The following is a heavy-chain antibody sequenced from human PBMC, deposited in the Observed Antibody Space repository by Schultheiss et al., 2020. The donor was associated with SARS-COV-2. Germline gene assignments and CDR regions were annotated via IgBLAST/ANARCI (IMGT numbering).Heavy chain of an antibody. CDR3: ARELSTYYYDSSGYGY. D-gene: IGHD3-22*01. J-gene: IGHJ4*02. Sequence: ASVKVSCKASGYTFTGYYMHWVRQAPGQGLEWMGWINPNSGGTNYAQKFQVWVTMTRDTSISTAYMELSRLRSDDTAVYYCARELSTYYYDSSGYGYWGQGTLVTVSS. CDR1: GYTFTGYY. CDR2: INPNSGGT. V-gene: IGHV1-2*04.